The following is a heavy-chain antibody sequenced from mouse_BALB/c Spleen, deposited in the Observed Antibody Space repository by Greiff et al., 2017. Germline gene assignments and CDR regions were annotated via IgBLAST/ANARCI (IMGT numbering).Heavy chain of an antibody. Sequence: EVMLVESGGGLVKPGGSLKLSCAASGFTFSSYAMSWVRQSPEKRLEWVAEISSGGSYTYYPDTVTGRFTISRDNAKNTLYLEMSSLRSEDTAMYYCARDPGTEEAMDYWGQGTSVTVSS. CDR1: GFTFSSYA. J-gene: IGHJ4*01. CDR3: ARDPGTEEAMDY. D-gene: IGHD4-1*01. CDR2: ISSGGSYT. V-gene: IGHV5-9-4*01.